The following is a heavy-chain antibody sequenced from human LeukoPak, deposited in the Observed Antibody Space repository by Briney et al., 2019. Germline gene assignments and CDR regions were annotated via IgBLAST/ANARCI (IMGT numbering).Heavy chain of an antibody. Sequence: GGSLRLSCAASGFTFSSYSMIWVRQAPGKGLEWVSSISSSSSYIYYADSVKGRFTISRDNAKNSLYLQMNSLRAEDTAVYYCARDRKQLVPGAFGSDNWFDPWGQGTLVTVSS. V-gene: IGHV3-21*01. CDR3: ARDRKQLVPGAFGSDNWFDP. J-gene: IGHJ5*02. CDR2: ISSSSSYI. CDR1: GFTFSSYS. D-gene: IGHD6-6*01.